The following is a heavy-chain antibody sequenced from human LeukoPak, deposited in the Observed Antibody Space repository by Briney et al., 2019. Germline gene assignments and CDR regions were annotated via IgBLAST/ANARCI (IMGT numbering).Heavy chain of an antibody. Sequence: ASVKVSCKASGYTFTGYYMHWVRQAPGQGLEWMGWINPNSGGTNYAQKFQGRVTMTRDTSKNQFSLKLSSVTAADTAVYYCARDLSIVVVVAANHWFDPWGQGTLVTVSS. CDR2: INPNSGGT. CDR1: GYTFTGYY. D-gene: IGHD2-15*01. V-gene: IGHV1-2*02. CDR3: ARDLSIVVVVAANHWFDP. J-gene: IGHJ5*02.